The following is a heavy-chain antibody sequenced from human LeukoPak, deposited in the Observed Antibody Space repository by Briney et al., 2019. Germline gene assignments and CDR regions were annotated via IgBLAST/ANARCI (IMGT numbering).Heavy chain of an antibody. D-gene: IGHD2-2*01. CDR3: ARAGYCGSTCSHYYYYYGMDV. V-gene: IGHV3-30*03. J-gene: IGHJ6*02. CDR2: ISYDGSNK. CDR1: GFTLSGYG. Sequence: GRSLRLSCAASGFTLSGYGMHWVRQAPGKGLEWVAVISYDGSNKYYADSVKGRFTTSRDNSKSTLYLQMNSLRAEDTAVYYCARAGYCGSTCSHYYYYYGMDVWGQGTTVTISS.